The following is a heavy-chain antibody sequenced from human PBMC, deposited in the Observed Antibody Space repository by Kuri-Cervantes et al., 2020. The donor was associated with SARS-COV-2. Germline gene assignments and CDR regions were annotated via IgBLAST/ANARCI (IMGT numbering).Heavy chain of an antibody. Sequence: SETLSLTCSVFGYSITTGYNWGWVRQPPGKGLEWIGSIYHSGVTLYSPSLKSRVTISVDTSKNQFSLKLSSVTAADTAVYYCARVLTGTTGGLDFDYWGQGTLVTVSS. D-gene: IGHD1-14*01. CDR2: IYHSGVT. V-gene: IGHV4-38-2*02. CDR3: ARVLTGTTGGLDFDY. J-gene: IGHJ4*02. CDR1: GYSITTGYN.